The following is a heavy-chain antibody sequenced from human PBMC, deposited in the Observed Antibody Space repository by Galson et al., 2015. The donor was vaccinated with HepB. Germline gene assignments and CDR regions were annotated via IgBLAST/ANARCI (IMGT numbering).Heavy chain of an antibody. CDR1: GFTFSSYW. CDR3: ARVRVDYYDSSGYRAFDI. Sequence: SLRLSCAASGFTFSSYWMSWVRQAPGKGLEWVANIKQDGSEKKYVDSVKGRFTISRDNAKNSLYLQMNSLRAEDTAVYYCARVRVDYYDSSGYRAFDIWGQGTMVTVSS. J-gene: IGHJ3*02. CDR2: IKQDGSEK. D-gene: IGHD3-22*01. V-gene: IGHV3-7*01.